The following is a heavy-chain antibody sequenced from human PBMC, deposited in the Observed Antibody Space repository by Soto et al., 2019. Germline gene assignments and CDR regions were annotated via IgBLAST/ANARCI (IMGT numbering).Heavy chain of an antibody. Sequence: QVQLVQSGAEVKKPGASVKVSCTTSGYTFTLFGITWVRQAPGQGLEWMGWIRPYNGDTKYAEKLEGRVTLTTDTSSDTAYMELTCLTSDDTAEYYCARGGQYRYFDYWGQGTLVTVSS. D-gene: IGHD2-2*02. J-gene: IGHJ4*02. V-gene: IGHV1-18*01. CDR3: ARGGQYRYFDY. CDR1: GYTFTLFG. CDR2: IRPYNGDT.